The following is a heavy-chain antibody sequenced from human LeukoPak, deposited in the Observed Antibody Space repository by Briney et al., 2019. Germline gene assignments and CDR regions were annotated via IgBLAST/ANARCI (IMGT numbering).Heavy chain of an antibody. CDR3: AAGNPDYYYYYGVDV. CDR1: GFTFTSSA. J-gene: IGHJ6*02. CDR2: IVVGSGNT. D-gene: IGHD1-14*01. V-gene: IGHV1-58*02. Sequence: GASVKVSCKASGFTFTSSAMQWVRQARGQRLEWIGWIVVGSGNTNYAQKFQERVTITRDMSTSTAYMELSSLRSEDTAVYYCAAGNPDYYYYYGVDVWGQGTTVTVSS.